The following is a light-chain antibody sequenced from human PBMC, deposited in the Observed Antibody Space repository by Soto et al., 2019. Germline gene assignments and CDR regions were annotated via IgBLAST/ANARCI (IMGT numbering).Light chain of an antibody. CDR2: DVN. Sequence: QSVLTQPASVSGSPGQSIAISCTGTSVDVGGFEYVSWYQQHPGKVPKLMIYDVNNRPSGVSNRFSGSKSGNTDSLTISGLQAEDEADYFCSSYTSSNTYVFGPGTKLTVL. CDR3: SSYTSSNTYV. J-gene: IGLJ1*01. V-gene: IGLV2-14*03. CDR1: SVDVGGFEY.